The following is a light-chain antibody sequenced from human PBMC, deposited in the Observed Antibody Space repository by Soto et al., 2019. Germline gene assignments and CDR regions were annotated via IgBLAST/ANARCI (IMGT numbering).Light chain of an antibody. CDR1: QSVSSN. CDR3: QQYKNWPPWT. J-gene: IGKJ1*01. Sequence: EIVRTQSPASLSVSQGERATLSCRASQSVSSNLAWYQQKPCQAPRLLIYGASTRATGIPARFSGSVSGTEFTLTISSLQSEDFAVYYCQQYKNWPPWTFGQRTKVDIK. V-gene: IGKV3-15*01. CDR2: GAS.